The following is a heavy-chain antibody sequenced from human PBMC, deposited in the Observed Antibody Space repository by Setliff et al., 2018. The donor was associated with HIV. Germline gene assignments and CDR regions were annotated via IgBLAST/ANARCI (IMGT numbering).Heavy chain of an antibody. Sequence: SETLSLTCAVYGGSFSGYYWSWIRQPPGKGLEWIGEINHSGSTNYNPSLKSRVTISVDTSKNQFSLKLSSVTAADTAVFYCAGLTTTYYYDSSAYYHPVWGQGTLVTVPQ. CDR2: INHSGST. CDR3: AGLTTTYYYDSSAYYHPV. J-gene: IGHJ4*02. D-gene: IGHD3-22*01. V-gene: IGHV4-34*01. CDR1: GGSFSGYY.